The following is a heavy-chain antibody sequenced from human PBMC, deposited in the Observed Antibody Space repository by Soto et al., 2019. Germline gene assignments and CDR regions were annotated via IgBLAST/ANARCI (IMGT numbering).Heavy chain of an antibody. J-gene: IGHJ1*01. D-gene: IGHD1-7*01. V-gene: IGHV4-30-4*01. Sequence: VQLQGSGPGLVKPSQTLSLTCTVSGASVNTGDHYWSYIRQPPGKGLEWLGYIFYSGDTYYNPSLKSRATISLNTSRNPFSLTLTSVTDADTAVYYCVGTGTTDDFWGQVTLVTVSS. CDR3: VGTGTTDDF. CDR1: GASVNTGDHY. CDR2: IFYSGDT.